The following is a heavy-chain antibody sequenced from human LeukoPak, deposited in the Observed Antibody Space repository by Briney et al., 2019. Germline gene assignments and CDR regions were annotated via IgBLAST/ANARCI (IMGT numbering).Heavy chain of an antibody. Sequence: SGTLSLTCTVSGGSIRKYNWKWGRETPGEGVEWGGDIYYSGSTTYNPSLRSRVTISVDTSKNQFSLKLSSVTAADTAVYYCARMVVAATPYYYYGMDVWGHGTTVTVSS. CDR1: GGSIRKYN. V-gene: IGHV4-59*08. D-gene: IGHD2-15*01. CDR2: IYYSGST. J-gene: IGHJ6*02. CDR3: ARMVVAATPYYYYGMDV.